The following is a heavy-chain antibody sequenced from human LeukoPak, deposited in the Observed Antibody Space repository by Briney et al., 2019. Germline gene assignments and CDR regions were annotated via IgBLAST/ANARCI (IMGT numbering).Heavy chain of an antibody. CDR3: ARLGPGGSAYYYYYMDV. Sequence: NTGESVKISCKGSGYSFTSYWIGWVRQMPGKGLEWMGIIYPGDSDTRYSPSFQGQVTISADKSISTAYLQWSSLKASDTAMYYCARLGPGGSAYYYYYMDVWGKGTTVTVSS. V-gene: IGHV5-51*03. J-gene: IGHJ6*03. CDR1: GYSFTSYW. CDR2: IYPGDSDT. D-gene: IGHD3-16*01.